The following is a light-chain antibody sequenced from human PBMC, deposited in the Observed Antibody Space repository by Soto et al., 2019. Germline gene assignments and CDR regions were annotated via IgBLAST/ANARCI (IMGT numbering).Light chain of an antibody. J-gene: IGKJ1*01. Sequence: DLQMTQSPSSLSASVGDRVNITCRASQSISNYLNWYQQKPGKAPKLLMYAASSLQSGVPSRFGGSGSGTDFTLTISSLQPEDFATYYCQQSYSTPRTFGQGTKVEIK. CDR1: QSISNY. V-gene: IGKV1-39*01. CDR3: QQSYSTPRT. CDR2: AAS.